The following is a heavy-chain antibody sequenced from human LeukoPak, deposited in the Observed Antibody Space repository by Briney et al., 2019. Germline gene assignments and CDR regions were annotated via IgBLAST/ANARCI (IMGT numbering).Heavy chain of an antibody. CDR2: IYYSGST. V-gene: IGHV4-59*12. J-gene: IGHJ4*02. Sequence: SETLSLTCTVSGGSISSYYWSWIRQPPGKGLEWIGYIYYSGSTYYNPSLKSRVTISVDTSKNQFSLKLSSVTAADTAMYYCARDRIAVAGTFDYWGQGTLVTVSS. CDR3: ARDRIAVAGTFDY. D-gene: IGHD6-19*01. CDR1: GGSISSYY.